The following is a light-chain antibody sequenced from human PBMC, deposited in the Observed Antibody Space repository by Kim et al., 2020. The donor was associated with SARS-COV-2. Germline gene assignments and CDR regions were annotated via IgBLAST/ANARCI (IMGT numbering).Light chain of an antibody. CDR3: MQDTHRPFT. CDR2: KVS. J-gene: IGKJ3*01. CDR1: QSIECSDENIY. V-gene: IGKV2-30*01. Sequence: AASKSCWTSQSIECSDENIYLNWCQQRPGQSPRRLIYKVSNGESGVPDRFSGSGSGTDFTLQIKRVEAEDVGVYYCMQDTHRPFTFGRGTKVDIK.